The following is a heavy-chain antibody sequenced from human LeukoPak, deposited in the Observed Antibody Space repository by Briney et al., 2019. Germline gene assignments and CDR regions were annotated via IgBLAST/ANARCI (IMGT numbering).Heavy chain of an antibody. Sequence: ASVTVSFKASGYTFTVYYMHWVRQAPGQGLEWMGWINPNSGGTNYAQKLQGRVTMTRDTSISTAYMELNRRRSDGTAVYYCARDRDYGSGIFDYWGQGALVTVCS. D-gene: IGHD3-10*01. V-gene: IGHV1-2*02. CDR3: ARDRDYGSGIFDY. CDR1: GYTFTVYY. J-gene: IGHJ4*02. CDR2: INPNSGGT.